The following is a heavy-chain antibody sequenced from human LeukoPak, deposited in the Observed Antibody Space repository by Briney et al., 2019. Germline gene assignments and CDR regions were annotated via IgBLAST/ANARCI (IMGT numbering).Heavy chain of an antibody. CDR3: ARGPYYGDYTPDY. V-gene: IGHV3-48*03. CDR1: GFTFSSYE. Sequence: PGGSLRLSCAASGFTFSSYEMNWVRQAPGKGLEWVSYISSSGSTIYYADSVKGRFTISRDNAKNSLYLQMNSLRAEDTAVYYYARGPYYGDYTPDYWGQGTLVTVSS. J-gene: IGHJ4*02. D-gene: IGHD4-17*01. CDR2: ISSSGSTI.